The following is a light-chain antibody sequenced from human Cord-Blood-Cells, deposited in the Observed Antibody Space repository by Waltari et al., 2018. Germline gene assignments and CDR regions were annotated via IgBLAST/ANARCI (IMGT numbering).Light chain of an antibody. Sequence: QSALTQPRSVSGSPGQSVTISCTGTSSDVVGYNYLSWYQQHPGKAPKLMIYDVSKRPSGVPDRFSGSKSGNTASLTISGLQAEDEADYYCCSYAGSYTVVFGGGTKLTVL. CDR3: CSYAGSYTVV. J-gene: IGLJ2*01. CDR2: DVS. V-gene: IGLV2-11*02. CDR1: SSDVVGYNY.